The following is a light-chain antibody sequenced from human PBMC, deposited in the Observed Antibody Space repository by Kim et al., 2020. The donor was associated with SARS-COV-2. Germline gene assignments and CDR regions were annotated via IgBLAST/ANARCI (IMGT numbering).Light chain of an antibody. CDR1: SSDVGGYNF. CDR2: DVS. Sequence: QSALTQPASVSGSPGQSITISCTGTSSDVGGYNFVSWYQQHPGKAPKLMIYDVSTRPSGVSNRFSGSKSGNTASLTISGLQAEDEADYYCSSYTSISRYVFGTGTKVTVL. CDR3: SSYTSISRYV. J-gene: IGLJ1*01. V-gene: IGLV2-14*03.